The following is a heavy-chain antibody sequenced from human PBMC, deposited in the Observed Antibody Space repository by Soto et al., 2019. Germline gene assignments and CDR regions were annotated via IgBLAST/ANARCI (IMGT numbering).Heavy chain of an antibody. J-gene: IGHJ4*02. CDR2: ISDSGSKT. CDR3: AKDGIRKDDY. V-gene: IGHV3-23*01. Sequence: CSASGFSISDYAMSWVRQAPGKGLEWVSSISDSGSKTFYADSVKGRFAISRDTSKNTVYMQMNNLRAEGTALYYCAKDGIRKDDYWGQGAVVTVSS. CDR1: GFSISDYA.